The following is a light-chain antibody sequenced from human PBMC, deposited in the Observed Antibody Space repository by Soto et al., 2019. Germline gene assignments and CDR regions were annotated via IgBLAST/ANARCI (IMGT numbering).Light chain of an antibody. CDR2: AAS. Sequence: DIQMTQSPFSLSASVGDRVTITCRASQSISRHLNWYQQKPGKAPNLLIYAASTLESGVPSRFSGSGSGTDFTLTISSLQLEDFATYYCQQNYSTPLAFGGGTKVDIK. CDR3: QQNYSTPLA. V-gene: IGKV1-39*01. J-gene: IGKJ4*01. CDR1: QSISRH.